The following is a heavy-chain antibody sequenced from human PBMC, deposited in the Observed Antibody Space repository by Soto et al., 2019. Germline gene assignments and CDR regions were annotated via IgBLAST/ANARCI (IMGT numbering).Heavy chain of an antibody. CDR2: ISPMFGAA. V-gene: IGHV1-69*19. D-gene: IGHD2-15*01. Sequence: QVQLVQSGAEMKKPGSSVKVSCQSSGGTFNTYAMNWVRQAPGQGPEWMGDISPMFGAANYAPKFQGRVTITADESTGTSYMQLSSLTSEDSALYFCAREVQVHSPAFFDWGQGTLVTVSS. CDR1: GGTFNTYA. J-gene: IGHJ4*02. CDR3: AREVQVHSPAFFD.